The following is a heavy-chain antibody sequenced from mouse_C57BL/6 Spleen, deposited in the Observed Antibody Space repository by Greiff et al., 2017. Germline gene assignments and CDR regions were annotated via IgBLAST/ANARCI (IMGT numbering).Heavy chain of an antibody. J-gene: IGHJ4*01. CDR1: GFTFTDYY. V-gene: IGHV7-3*01. Sequence: EVQGVESGGGLVQPGGSLSLSCAASGFTFTDYYMSWVRQPPGKALEWLGFIRNKANGYTTEYSASVKGRFTISRDNSQSILYLQMNALRAEDIATYYCARCICVYAMDYWGQGTSVTVSS. CDR3: ARCICVYAMDY. CDR2: IRNKANGYTT.